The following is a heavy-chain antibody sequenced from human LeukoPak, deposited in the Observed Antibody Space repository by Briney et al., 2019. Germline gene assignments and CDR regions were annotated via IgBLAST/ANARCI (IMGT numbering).Heavy chain of an antibody. CDR1: GYTCTGKF. Sequence: ASVTVSCKTSGYTCTGKFLHWLRQAPGHGLQYMGGIEPKSGVTVYAPNFRGRVTVTSDTSVSTAYMELSGLRSGDTAVYYCATENYYDSSGFSKAFDYWGQGTLVTVSS. J-gene: IGHJ4*02. V-gene: IGHV1-2*02. CDR2: IEPKSGVT. D-gene: IGHD3-22*01. CDR3: ATENYYDSSGFSKAFDY.